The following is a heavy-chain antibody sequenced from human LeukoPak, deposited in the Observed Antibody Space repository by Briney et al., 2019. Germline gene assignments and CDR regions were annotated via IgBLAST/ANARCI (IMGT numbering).Heavy chain of an antibody. Sequence: ASVKVSCKASGYTFTSYYMHWVRQAPGQGLGWMGIINPSGGSTSYAQKFQGRVTMTRDTSTSTVYMELSSLRSEDTAVYYCARSSITMIVVAYGFDYWGQGTLVTVSS. CDR2: INPSGGST. J-gene: IGHJ4*02. D-gene: IGHD3-22*01. CDR3: ARSSITMIVVAYGFDY. V-gene: IGHV1-46*01. CDR1: GYTFTSYY.